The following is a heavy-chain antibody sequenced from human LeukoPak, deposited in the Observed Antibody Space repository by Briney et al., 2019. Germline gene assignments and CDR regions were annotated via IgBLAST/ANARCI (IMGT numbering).Heavy chain of an antibody. CDR3: ARDSSGYKYYFDY. CDR1: GFTFSSYW. Sequence: GGSLRLSCAASGFTFSSYWMHWVRQAPGKGLVWVSRINSDGSNTSYADSVKGRFTISRDNAKNTLYLQMNSLRAEDTAVYYCARDSSGYKYYFDYWGQGTLVTVSS. J-gene: IGHJ4*02. CDR2: INSDGSNT. D-gene: IGHD3-22*01. V-gene: IGHV3-74*01.